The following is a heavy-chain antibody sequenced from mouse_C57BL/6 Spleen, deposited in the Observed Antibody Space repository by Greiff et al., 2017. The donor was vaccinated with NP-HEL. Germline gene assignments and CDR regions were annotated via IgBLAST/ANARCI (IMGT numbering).Heavy chain of an antibody. CDR1: GYTFTSYW. V-gene: IGHV1-64*01. CDR3: ARGGHYYGSSSYYFDY. J-gene: IGHJ2*01. Sequence: QVQLKQPGAELVKPGASVKLSCKASGYTFTSYWMHWVKQRPGQGLEWIGMIHPNSGSTNYNEKFKSKATLTVDKSSSTAYMQLSSLTSEDSAVYYCARGGHYYGSSSYYFDYWGQGTTLTVSS. D-gene: IGHD1-1*01. CDR2: IHPNSGST.